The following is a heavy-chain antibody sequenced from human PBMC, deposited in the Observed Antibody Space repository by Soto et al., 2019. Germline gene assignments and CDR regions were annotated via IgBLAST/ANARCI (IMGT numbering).Heavy chain of an antibody. CDR3: AKPLGLLRRAMAQGSDY. V-gene: IGHV3-43D*04. CDR1: GFTFDDYA. Sequence: GGSLRLSCAASGFTFDDYAMHWVRQAPGKGLEWVSLITWDGGSTYYADSVKGRFTISRDNSKNSLYLQMNSLRAEDTALYYCAKPLGLLRRAMAQGSDYWGQGTLVTVSS. J-gene: IGHJ4*02. CDR2: ITWDGGST. D-gene: IGHD5-18*01.